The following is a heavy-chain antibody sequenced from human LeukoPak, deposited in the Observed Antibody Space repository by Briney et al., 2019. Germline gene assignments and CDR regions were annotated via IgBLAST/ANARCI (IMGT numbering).Heavy chain of an antibody. D-gene: IGHD3-22*01. CDR2: IYHSGST. Sequence: SETVSLTCTVSGGSISSGGYYWSWIRQPPGKGLEWIGYIYHSGSTYYNPSLKSRVTISVDRSKNQFSLKLSSVTAADTAVYYCAREGDYYDSRGYWGQGTLVTVSS. J-gene: IGHJ4*02. CDR3: AREGDYYDSRGY. V-gene: IGHV4-30-2*01. CDR1: GGSISSGGYY.